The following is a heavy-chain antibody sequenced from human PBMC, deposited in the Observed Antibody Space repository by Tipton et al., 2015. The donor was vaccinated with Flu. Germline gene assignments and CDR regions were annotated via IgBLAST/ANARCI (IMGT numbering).Heavy chain of an antibody. CDR1: GYRFTSYW. J-gene: IGHJ5*02. Sequence: QLVQSGAEVKKSGESLKISCKGFGYRFTSYWIGWVRQMPGKGLEWMGIIHPGDSDTRYSPSFQGQVTISADKSINTASLQWSSLKASDTAMYYCVRCPYSGSYRFDPWGQGTLVTVSS. V-gene: IGHV5-51*01. D-gene: IGHD1-26*01. CDR3: VRCPYSGSYRFDP. CDR2: IHPGDSDT.